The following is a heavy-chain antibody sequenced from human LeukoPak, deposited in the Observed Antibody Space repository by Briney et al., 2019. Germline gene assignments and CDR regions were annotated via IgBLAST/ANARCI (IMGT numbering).Heavy chain of an antibody. Sequence: GGSLRLSCAASGFTFSDYYMSWIRQAPGKGLEWVSYISSSGSTIYYADSVKGRFTISRDNSKNTLYLQMNSLRAEDTAVYYCARGVYCSSTSCYNAFDIWGQGTMVTVSS. V-gene: IGHV3-11*01. CDR1: GFTFSDYY. CDR3: ARGVYCSSTSCYNAFDI. J-gene: IGHJ3*02. D-gene: IGHD2-2*02. CDR2: ISSSGSTI.